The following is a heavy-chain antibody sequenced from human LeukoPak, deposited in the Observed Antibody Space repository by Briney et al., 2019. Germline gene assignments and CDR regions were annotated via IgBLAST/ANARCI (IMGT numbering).Heavy chain of an antibody. CDR2: IYYSGST. J-gene: IGHJ3*02. Sequence: SGTLSLTCAVYGGSFSGYYWSWIRQPPGKGLEWIGSIYYSGSTYYNPSLKSRVTISVDTSKNQFSLKLSSVTAADTAVYYCASPYSSRFDIWGQGTVVTVSS. CDR3: ASPYSSRFDI. CDR1: GGSFSGYY. D-gene: IGHD6-13*01. V-gene: IGHV4-34*01.